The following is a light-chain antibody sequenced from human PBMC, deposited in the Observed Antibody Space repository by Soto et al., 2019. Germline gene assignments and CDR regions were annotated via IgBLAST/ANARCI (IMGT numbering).Light chain of an antibody. CDR1: SSDVGAYNY. J-gene: IGLJ1*01. CDR2: DVT. V-gene: IGLV2-14*03. Sequence: QSALTQPASVSGSPGQSITISCTGSSSDVGAYNYVSWYQQHPGKAPKLMIYDVTNGPSGVSIRFSGSKSDNTASLTISGLQAEDEADYYCSSYTSSNTLLFGTGTKLTVL. CDR3: SSYTSSNTLL.